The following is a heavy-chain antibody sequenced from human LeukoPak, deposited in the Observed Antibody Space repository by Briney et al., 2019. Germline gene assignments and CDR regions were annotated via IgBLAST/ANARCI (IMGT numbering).Heavy chain of an antibody. Sequence: GGSLRLSCAASGFTFSRYWMHWVRQAPGKGLVWVSRINTDGSTTSYADSVRGRFTISRDNAENTVYLQMNSLGAEDTALYFCARVNTGNWYFDLWGRGTLVTVS. CDR3: ARVNTGNWYFDL. V-gene: IGHV3-74*01. CDR1: GFTFSRYW. CDR2: INTDGSTT. D-gene: IGHD3-10*01. J-gene: IGHJ2*01.